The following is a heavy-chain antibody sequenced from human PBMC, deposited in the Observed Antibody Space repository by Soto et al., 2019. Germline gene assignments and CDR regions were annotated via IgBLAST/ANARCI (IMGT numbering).Heavy chain of an antibody. Sequence: QIHLVESGGGVVQPGRSLRLSCAYSGFNFRTFTMHWVRQAPGKGLEWVAGISYDGINAYYADSVKGRFAISRDNSKNTVSLQINSLRPADTAAYYCAKDGVNYASLSPVDYWGQGTRVTESS. CDR1: GFNFRTFT. V-gene: IGHV3-30*09. CDR3: AKDGVNYASLSPVDY. CDR2: ISYDGINA. D-gene: IGHD2-2*01. J-gene: IGHJ4*02.